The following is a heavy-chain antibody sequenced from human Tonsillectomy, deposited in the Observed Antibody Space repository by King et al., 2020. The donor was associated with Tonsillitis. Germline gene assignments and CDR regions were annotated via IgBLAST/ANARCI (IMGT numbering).Heavy chain of an antibody. D-gene: IGHD3-22*01. CDR3: ATRYDSSGYFFDY. J-gene: IGHJ4*02. Sequence: QLVQSGAEVKKPGSSVKVSCKASGGTFSSYVISWVRQAPGQGLDWMGGIIPIFGTAHYAQKFQGRVTITADNSTSTAYMELSSLRSEDTAVYYCATRYDSSGYFFDYWGQGTLVTVSS. CDR1: GGTFSSYV. V-gene: IGHV1-69*06. CDR2: IIPIFGTA.